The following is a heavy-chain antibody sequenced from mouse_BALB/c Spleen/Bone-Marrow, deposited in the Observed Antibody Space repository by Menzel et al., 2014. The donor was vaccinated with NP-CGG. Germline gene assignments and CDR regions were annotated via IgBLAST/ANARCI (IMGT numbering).Heavy chain of an antibody. CDR2: ISSGSSTI. D-gene: IGHD2-1*01. J-gene: IGHJ3*01. V-gene: IGHV5-17*02. CDR1: GFTFSSFG. CDR3: ARGGNFAWFAY. Sequence: EVQVVESGGGLVQPGGSRKLSCAASGFTFSSFGRHWVRQAPEKGLEWVAYISSGSSTIYYADTVKGRFTISRDNPKNTLFLQMTSLRSEDTAMYYCARGGNFAWFAYWGQGTLVTVSA.